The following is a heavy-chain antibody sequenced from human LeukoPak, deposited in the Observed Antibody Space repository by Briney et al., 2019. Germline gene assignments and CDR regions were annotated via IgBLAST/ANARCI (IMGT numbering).Heavy chain of an antibody. V-gene: IGHV3-53*01. CDR2: IYSGGNT. J-gene: IGHJ4*02. CDR1: GFIVSSNY. D-gene: IGHD1-1*01. CDR3: ARLVATTGRLYFDY. Sequence: GGSLRLSCAASGFIVSSNYMGWVRHAPGKGLEYVSVIYSGGNTYYGGSVKGRSTISRDNSKNTIYLQMNSLRAEDTAVFYCARLVATTGRLYFDYWGQGNLVTVSS.